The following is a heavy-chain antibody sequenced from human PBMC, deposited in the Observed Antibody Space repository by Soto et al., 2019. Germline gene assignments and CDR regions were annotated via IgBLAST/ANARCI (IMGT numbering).Heavy chain of an antibody. D-gene: IGHD2-21*01. CDR3: ATERGPTYYFDY. J-gene: IGHJ4*02. V-gene: IGHV3-53*01. CDR2: IYSDGIT. CDR1: GFTVSSKY. Sequence: GGSLRLSCAASGFTVSSKYMSWVRQAPGKGLEWVSVIYSDGITYYADSVKGRFTISRDNSKNTLYLQMNSLRAEDTAVYYCATERGPTYYFDYWAKGNLLNV.